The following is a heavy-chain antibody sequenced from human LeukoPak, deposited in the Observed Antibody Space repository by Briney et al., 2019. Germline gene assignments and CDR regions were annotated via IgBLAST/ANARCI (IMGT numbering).Heavy chain of an antibody. J-gene: IGHJ6*02. D-gene: IGHD2-15*01. V-gene: IGHV4-39*01. CDR1: GGSISSSSYY. CDR2: IYYSGST. Sequence: PSETLSLTCTVSGGSISSSSYYWGWIRQPPGKGLEWIGSIYYSGSTYYNPSLKSRVTISVDTSKNQFSLKLSSVTAADTAVYYCASRYCSGGSRYGACYYYYGMDVWGQGTTVTVSS. CDR3: ASRYCSGGSRYGACYYYYGMDV.